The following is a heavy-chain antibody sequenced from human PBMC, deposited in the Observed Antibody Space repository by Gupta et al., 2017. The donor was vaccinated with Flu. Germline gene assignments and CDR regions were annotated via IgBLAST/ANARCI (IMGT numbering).Heavy chain of an antibody. CDR2: IHHSGST. CDR3: AKQYSSRVWFDP. Sequence: QVQLQESGPGLVKPSETLSLTCSVSGASISDYYWSWIRQPPGKGLEWIGYIHHSGSTNYNPSKSRVTMSVDTSKNQFSLKLSSMSAADTAIYYCAKQYSSRVWFDPWGRGTLVTVSA. D-gene: IGHD2-2*01. CDR1: GASISDYY. J-gene: IGHJ5*02. V-gene: IGHV4-59*08.